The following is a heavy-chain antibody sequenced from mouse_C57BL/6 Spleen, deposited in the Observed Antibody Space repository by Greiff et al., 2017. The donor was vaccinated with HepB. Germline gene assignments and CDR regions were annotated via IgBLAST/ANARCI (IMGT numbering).Heavy chain of an antibody. CDR2: IDPSDSYT. D-gene: IGHD1-1*01. Sequence: QVQLQQPGAELVMPGASVKLSCKASGYTFPSYWMHWVKQRPGQGLEWIGEIDPSDSYTNYNQKFKGKSTLTVDKSSSTAYMQLSSLTSEDSAVYYCARWDYGSSSEDYAMDYWGQGTSVTVSS. V-gene: IGHV1-69*01. J-gene: IGHJ4*01. CDR1: GYTFPSYW. CDR3: ARWDYGSSSEDYAMDY.